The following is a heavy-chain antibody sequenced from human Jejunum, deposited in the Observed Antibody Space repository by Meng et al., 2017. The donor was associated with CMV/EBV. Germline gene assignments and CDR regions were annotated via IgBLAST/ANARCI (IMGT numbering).Heavy chain of an antibody. CDR2: INYSEST. J-gene: IGHJ4*02. CDR3: ARRVGSGKYFFDY. CDR1: GGSLTGYY. V-gene: IGHV4-34*01. D-gene: IGHD3-10*01. Sequence: CAVSGGSLTGYYCSWIRQPPGKGLEWIGEINYSESTNYNPSLNSRVTISVDTFKNQCSLKLTSETAADTAMYYCARRVGSGKYFFDYWSLGALVTVSS.